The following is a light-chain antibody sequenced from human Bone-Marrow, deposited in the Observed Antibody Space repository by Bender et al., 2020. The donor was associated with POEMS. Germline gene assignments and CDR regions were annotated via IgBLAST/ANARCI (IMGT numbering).Light chain of an antibody. CDR1: SSDVGGYNY. V-gene: IGLV2-11*01. CDR2: EVS. Sequence: QSALTQPRSVSGSPGQSVTISCTGTSSDVGGYNYVSWYQQHPGKAPKLMIYEVSKRPSGVSNRFSGSKSGNTASLTISGLQAEDEADYYCCSYAGSSTLWVFGGGTKLTVL. J-gene: IGLJ3*02. CDR3: CSYAGSSTLWV.